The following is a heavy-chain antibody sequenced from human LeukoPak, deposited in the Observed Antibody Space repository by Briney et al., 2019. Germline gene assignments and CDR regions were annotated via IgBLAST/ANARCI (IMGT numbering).Heavy chain of an antibody. D-gene: IGHD3-3*01. CDR1: GYTFTSYD. Sequence: ASVKVSCKASGYTFTSYDINWVRQATGQGLEWMGWMNPNSGNTGYAQKFQGRVTMTRNTSISTAYMELSSLRPEDTAVYYCARGQLGRGDFWSGYYHYSLDYWGQGTLVTVSS. CDR3: ARGQLGRGDFWSGYYHYSLDY. J-gene: IGHJ4*02. V-gene: IGHV1-8*01. CDR2: MNPNSGNT.